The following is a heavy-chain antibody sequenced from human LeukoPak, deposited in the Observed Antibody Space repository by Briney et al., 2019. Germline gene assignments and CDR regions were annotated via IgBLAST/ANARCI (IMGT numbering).Heavy chain of an antibody. D-gene: IGHD3-22*01. CDR2: INPNSGGT. CDR3: ARGDYDSDRFDY. V-gene: IGHV1-2*02. CDR1: GYIFTNHY. Sequence: GASVKVSCKSSGYIFTNHYMHWVRQAPGQGLEWMGWINPNSGGTNYAQKFQGRVTMTRDTSISTAYMELSRLRSDDTAVYYCARGDYDSDRFDYWGQGTLVTVSS. J-gene: IGHJ4*02.